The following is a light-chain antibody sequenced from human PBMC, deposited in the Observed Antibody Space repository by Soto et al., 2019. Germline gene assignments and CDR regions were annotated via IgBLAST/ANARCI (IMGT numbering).Light chain of an antibody. V-gene: IGKV3-15*01. J-gene: IGKJ2*01. CDR1: QSVSSN. CDR3: QQHDKWPFT. CDR2: GAS. Sequence: EIVMTQSPVTLSVSPGERATLSCRASQSVSSNLAWYQQKPCQAPRLLIYGASTRATGIPARLSGSGSGTEFTLTISSLQSEDFAVYYCQQHDKWPFTFGQGTKLDIK.